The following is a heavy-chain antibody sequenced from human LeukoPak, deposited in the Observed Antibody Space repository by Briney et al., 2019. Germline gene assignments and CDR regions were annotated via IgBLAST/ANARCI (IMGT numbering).Heavy chain of an antibody. V-gene: IGHV1-58*01. D-gene: IGHD5-24*01. Sequence: SVKVSCKASGFTFTSSAVQWVRQARGQRLEWIGWIVVGSGNTNYAQKFQERVTITRDMSTSTAYMGLSSLRSEDTAVYYCAAVRLVEMATIDFDYWGQGTLVTVSS. J-gene: IGHJ4*02. CDR2: IVVGSGNT. CDR3: AAVRLVEMATIDFDY. CDR1: GFTFTSSA.